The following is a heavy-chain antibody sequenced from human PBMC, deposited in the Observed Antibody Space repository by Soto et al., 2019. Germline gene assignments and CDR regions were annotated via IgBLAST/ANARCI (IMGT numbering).Heavy chain of an antibody. D-gene: IGHD4-17*01. Sequence: PGGSLRLSCAASGFTFSSYSMHWVRQAPGKGLEYVSVISSNGGSTYYANSVKGRSTISRDNSKNTLYLQMNSLRAEDTAVYYCAKILQLGDYAYYYYGMDVWGQGTTVTVSS. CDR1: GFTFSSYS. CDR3: AKILQLGDYAYYYYGMDV. J-gene: IGHJ6*02. V-gene: IGHV3-64*01. CDR2: ISSNGGST.